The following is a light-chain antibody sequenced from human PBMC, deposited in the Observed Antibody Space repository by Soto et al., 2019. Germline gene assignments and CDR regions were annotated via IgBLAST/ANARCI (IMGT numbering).Light chain of an antibody. V-gene: IGKV3-15*01. Sequence: EIVMTQSPATLSVSPGERATLSCRASQSVGSGLSWYQQKPDQAPRLLIYGASTRATGIPARFSGSGSGTEFTLTISSLQSEDFAVYYCQQYSKWPLTFGGGTKV. CDR3: QQYSKWPLT. CDR1: QSVGSG. J-gene: IGKJ4*01. CDR2: GAS.